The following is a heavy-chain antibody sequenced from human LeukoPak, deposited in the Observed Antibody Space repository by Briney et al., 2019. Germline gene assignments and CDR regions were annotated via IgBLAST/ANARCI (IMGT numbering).Heavy chain of an antibody. CDR3: ARDADYGDYGPSYYFDY. Sequence: PSETLSLTCTVSGGSISSSSYYWGWIRQPPGKGLEWNGSIYYSGSTYYNPSLKSRVTISVDTSKNQFSLKLSSVTAADTAVYYCARDADYGDYGPSYYFDYWGQGTLVTVSS. CDR2: IYYSGST. D-gene: IGHD4-17*01. J-gene: IGHJ4*02. V-gene: IGHV4-39*07. CDR1: GGSISSSSYY.